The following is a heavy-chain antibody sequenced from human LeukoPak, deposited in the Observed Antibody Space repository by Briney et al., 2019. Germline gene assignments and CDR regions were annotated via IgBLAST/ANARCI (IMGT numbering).Heavy chain of an antibody. V-gene: IGHV1-69*01. CDR3: ARCPGYSSGWYFDY. J-gene: IGHJ4*02. CDR2: IIPIFGTA. CDR1: GGTFSSYA. Sequence: GASVKVSCKASGGTFSSYAISLVRQAPGQGLEWMGGIIPIFGTANYAQKFQGRVTITADESTSTAYMELSSLRSEDTAVYYCARCPGYSSGWYFDYWGQGTLVTVSS. D-gene: IGHD6-19*01.